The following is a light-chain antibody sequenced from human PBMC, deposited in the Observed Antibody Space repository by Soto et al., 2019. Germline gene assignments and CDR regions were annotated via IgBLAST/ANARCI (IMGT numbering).Light chain of an antibody. J-gene: IGKJ1*01. CDR1: QSISSFY. V-gene: IGKV3-20*01. Sequence: EIVLTQSPGTLSLSPGERATLSCRASQSISSFYLAWCQQTPGQAPRLLIYDASSRAAGIPDRFSGGGSGTDFTLTISRLEPEDFGVYYCQQYGGSPRTFGQGTKVDIK. CDR3: QQYGGSPRT. CDR2: DAS.